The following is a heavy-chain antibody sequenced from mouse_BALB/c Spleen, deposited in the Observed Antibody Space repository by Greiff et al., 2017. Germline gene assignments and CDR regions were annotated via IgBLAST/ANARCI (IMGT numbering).Heavy chain of an antibody. CDR3: PRPGSRERRGYYGMDY. D-gene: IGHD1-1*01. CDR2: INPSNGGT. J-gene: IGHJ4*01. CDR1: GYTFTSYY. V-gene: IGHV1S81*02. Sequence: QVQLQQSGAELVKPGASVKLSCKASGYTFTSYYMYWVKQRPGQGLEWIGEINPSNGGTNFNEKFKRKATLAVDKSSSTAYMQLSSLTSEDSAVYYSPRPGSRERRGYYGMDYWGQGTSVTVSS.